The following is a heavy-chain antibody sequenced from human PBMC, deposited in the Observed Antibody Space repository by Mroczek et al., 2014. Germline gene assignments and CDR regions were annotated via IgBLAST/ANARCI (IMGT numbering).Heavy chain of an antibody. CDR1: GFTFSSYG. Sequence: QVQLQESGGGVVQPGRSLRLSCAASGFTFSSYGMHWVRQAPGKGLEWVAVISYDGSNKYYADSVKGRFTISRDNSKNTLYLQMNSLRAEDTAVYYCAKEARDIAAAGPFDYWGQGTLVTVSS. J-gene: IGHJ4*02. D-gene: IGHD6-13*01. CDR3: AKEARDIAAAGPFDY. V-gene: IGHV3-30*18. CDR2: ISYDGSNK.